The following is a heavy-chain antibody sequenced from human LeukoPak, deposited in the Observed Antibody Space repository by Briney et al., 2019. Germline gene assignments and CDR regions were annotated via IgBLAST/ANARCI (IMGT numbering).Heavy chain of an antibody. Sequence: SETLSLACTVSGYSISSGYYWGWIRQPPGKGLEWIGSIYHSGSPYYNPSLKSRVTISVDTYKNQFSLKLSSVTAADTAVYYCARDAHLYDFWSGYYLPGYYFDYWGQGTLVTVSS. D-gene: IGHD3-3*01. CDR3: ARDAHLYDFWSGYYLPGYYFDY. CDR1: GYSISSGYY. V-gene: IGHV4-38-2*02. CDR2: IYHSGSP. J-gene: IGHJ4*02.